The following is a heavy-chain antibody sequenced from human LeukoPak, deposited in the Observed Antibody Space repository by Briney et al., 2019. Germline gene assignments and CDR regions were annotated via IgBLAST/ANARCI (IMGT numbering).Heavy chain of an antibody. J-gene: IGHJ4*02. CDR1: GGSISSGGYY. V-gene: IGHV4-31*03. Sequence: SETLSLTCTVSGGSISSGGYYWRWIRQHPGKGLERIGYIYYSGSTHYNPSLKSRLTISVDTSKNQFSLNLSSVTAADTAVYYCARHVVPAAHYDYWGQGTLVTVSS. D-gene: IGHD2-2*01. CDR2: IYYSGST. CDR3: ARHVVPAAHYDY.